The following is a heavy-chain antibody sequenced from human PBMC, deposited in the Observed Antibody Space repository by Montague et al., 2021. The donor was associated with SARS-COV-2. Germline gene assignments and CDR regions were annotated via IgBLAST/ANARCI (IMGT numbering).Heavy chain of an antibody. CDR2: IYYSGST. CDR1: GGSISSSSYY. J-gene: IGHJ4*02. CDR3: ARHLKVSEYIAAAGEHDY. D-gene: IGHD6-13*01. Sequence: SETLSLTCTVSGGSISSSSYYWGWIRQPPGKGLEWIVSIYYSGSTYYNPSLKSRVTISVDTSKNQFSLKLSSVTAADTAVYYCARHLKVSEYIAAAGEHDYWGQGTLVTVSS. V-gene: IGHV4-39*01.